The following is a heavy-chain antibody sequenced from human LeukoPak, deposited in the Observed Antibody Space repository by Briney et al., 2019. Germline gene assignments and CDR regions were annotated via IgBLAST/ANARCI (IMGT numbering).Heavy chain of an antibody. J-gene: IGHJ4*02. V-gene: IGHV3-30*18. D-gene: IGHD4-17*01. CDR1: GFTFSNYD. CDR3: ANYGDYYYFYY. CDR2: ISYDGSNK. Sequence: GGSLRLSCAASGFTFSNYDMHWVRQAPGKGLEWVAVISYDGSNKYSADSVKGRFTISRDNSKNTLYLQMNSLRAEDTAVYYCANYGDYYYFYYWGQGTLVTASS.